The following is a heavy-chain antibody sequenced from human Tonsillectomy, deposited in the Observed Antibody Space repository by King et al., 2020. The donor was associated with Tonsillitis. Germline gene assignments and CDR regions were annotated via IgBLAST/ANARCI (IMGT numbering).Heavy chain of an antibody. D-gene: IGHD1-14*01. V-gene: IGHV3-64D*06. CDR3: VKTLYNGETDYAFDI. Sequence: VQLVESGGGLVQPGGSLRLSCSASGFTFSSYAMHWVRQAPGKGLEYVSAISSNGGSTYYADSVKGRVTISRDNSKNTLYLQMSSLRAEDTAVYYCVKTLYNGETDYAFDILGEGTMYTISS. J-gene: IGHJ3*02. CDR2: ISSNGGST. CDR1: GFTFSSYA.